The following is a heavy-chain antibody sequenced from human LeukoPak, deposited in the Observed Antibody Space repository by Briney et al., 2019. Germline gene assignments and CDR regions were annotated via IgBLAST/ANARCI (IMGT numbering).Heavy chain of an antibody. Sequence: SGPTLVNPTQTLTLTCTFSGFSLSTSGVGVGWIRQPPGKAPEWLALIYWNDDKRYSPSLKSRLTITKDTSKNQVVLTMTNMDPVDTATYYCAHSPTYYYGSGSPGRLSYFDYWGQGTLVTVSS. CDR1: GFSLSTSGVG. D-gene: IGHD3-10*01. CDR3: AHSPTYYYGSGSPGRLSYFDY. J-gene: IGHJ4*02. V-gene: IGHV2-5*01. CDR2: IYWNDDK.